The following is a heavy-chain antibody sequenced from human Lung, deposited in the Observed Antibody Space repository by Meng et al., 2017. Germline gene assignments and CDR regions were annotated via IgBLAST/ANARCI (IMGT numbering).Heavy chain of an antibody. J-gene: IGHJ4*02. D-gene: IGHD5-24*01. Sequence: VQRHDCGAGLVKPSDTLSLTCVVSGGSFSDYDWSWIRQPPGKGLEWIGEINHSGSTNYNPSLESRATISVDTSKNNLSLKLSSVTAADSAVYYCARGPTTIAHDFDYWGQGTLVTVSS. CDR1: GGSFSDYD. V-gene: IGHV4-34*01. CDR3: ARGPTTIAHDFDY. CDR2: INHSGST.